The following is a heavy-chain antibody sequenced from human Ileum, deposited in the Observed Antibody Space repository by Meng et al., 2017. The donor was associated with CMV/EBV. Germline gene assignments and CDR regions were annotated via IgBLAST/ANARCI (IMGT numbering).Heavy chain of an antibody. J-gene: IGHJ6*02. CDR3: ARDSNRSGRNYYYGLGV. CDR1: GFIFSNYE. V-gene: IGHV3-48*03. D-gene: IGHD2/OR15-2a*01. CDR2: ISRGGSAI. Sequence: GESLKISCEASGFIFSNYEMNWVRQAPGKGLEWVSYISRGGSAIYYADSVKGRFTISRDNAKNSLYLQMTSLSAEDTGVYYCARDSNRSGRNYYYGLGVWGQGTTVTVSS.